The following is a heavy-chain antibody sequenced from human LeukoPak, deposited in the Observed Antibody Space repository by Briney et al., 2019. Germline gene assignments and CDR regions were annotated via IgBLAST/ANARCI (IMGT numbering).Heavy chain of an antibody. V-gene: IGHV4-61*09. CDR2: IYSSGST. D-gene: IGHD3-10*01. Sequence: SETLSLTCTVSGGSISSGSYCWSWIRQPAGKGLEWIGHIYSSGSTNYNPSLKSRVTISVDTSKNQFSLKLSSVTAADTAVYYCARRVGRWFGERAYYYNYMDVWGKGTTVTISS. CDR1: GGSISSGSYC. CDR3: ARRVGRWFGERAYYYNYMDV. J-gene: IGHJ6*03.